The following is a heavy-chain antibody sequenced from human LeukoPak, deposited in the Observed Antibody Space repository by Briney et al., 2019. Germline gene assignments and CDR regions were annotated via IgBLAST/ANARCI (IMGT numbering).Heavy chain of an antibody. Sequence: SETLSLTCTGSGGSISSYYWSWIRQPPGKGLEWIGYIYYNEDTKYNPSLKSRVTISVDTSKNHFSLNLSSVTAADTAVYYCARILLSATGDRWYFDLWGRGTLVTVSS. V-gene: IGHV4-59*01. CDR1: GGSISSYY. J-gene: IGHJ2*01. CDR2: IYYNEDT. CDR3: ARILLSATGDRWYFDL. D-gene: IGHD1-1*01.